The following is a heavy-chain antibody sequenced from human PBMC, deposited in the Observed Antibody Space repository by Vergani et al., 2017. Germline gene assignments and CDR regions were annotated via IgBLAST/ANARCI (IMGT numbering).Heavy chain of an antibody. CDR3: ERPLQPGGNSHWYFDL. Sequence: QVQLVQSGAEVKKPGASVKVSCKASGYTFTGYYMHWVRQAPGQGLEWMGWINPNSGGTNYAQKFEDRVRGSRETAITTGYMTLRRLTSGDTAMYYCERPLQPGGNSHWYFDLWGRGTLVSVSS. D-gene: IGHD4-23*01. CDR1: GYTFTGYY. V-gene: IGHV1-2*02. J-gene: IGHJ2*01. CDR2: INPNSGGT.